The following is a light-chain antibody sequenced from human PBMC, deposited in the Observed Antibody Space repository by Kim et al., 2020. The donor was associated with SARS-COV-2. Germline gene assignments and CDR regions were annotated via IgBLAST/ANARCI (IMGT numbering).Light chain of an antibody. J-gene: IGKJ4*01. V-gene: IGKV3-20*01. CDR1: QSISSSS. CDR2: RAS. Sequence: VLTQSPGTVSLSPGERANLSCRASQSISSSSLVWYQQKPGQAPRLLIYRASNRATAIPDRFSGSGSGRDFTLTINRLEPEDFAVYYCQHYDDWPPVTFGGGTKVDIK. CDR3: QHYDDWPPVT.